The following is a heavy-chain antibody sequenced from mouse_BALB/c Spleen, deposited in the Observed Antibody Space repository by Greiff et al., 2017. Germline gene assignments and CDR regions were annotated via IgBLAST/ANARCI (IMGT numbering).Heavy chain of an antibody. CDR2: ISYSGST. CDR1: GYSITSDYA. Sequence: EVQLQESGPGLVKPSQSLSLTCTVTGYSITSDYAWNWIRQFPGNKLEWMGYISYSGSTSYNPSLKSRISITRDTSKNQFFLQLNSVTTEDTATYYCASWDEEGFAYWGQGTLVTVSA. J-gene: IGHJ3*01. V-gene: IGHV3-2*02. CDR3: ASWDEEGFAY. D-gene: IGHD4-1*01.